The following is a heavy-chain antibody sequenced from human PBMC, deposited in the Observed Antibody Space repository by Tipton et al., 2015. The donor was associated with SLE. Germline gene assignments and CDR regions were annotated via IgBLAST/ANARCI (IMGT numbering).Heavy chain of an antibody. J-gene: IGHJ3*02. CDR2: VYYSGST. CDR3: ARDLLSWDAFDI. CDR1: GGSISGYY. D-gene: IGHD2/OR15-2a*01. Sequence: LRLSCTVSGGSISGYYWSWIRQPPGKGLEWIGYVYYSGSTNYNPSLKSRVTISLDTSKNQFSLKLTSVTAADTAVYYCARDLLSWDAFDIWGQGTMATVSS. V-gene: IGHV4-59*01.